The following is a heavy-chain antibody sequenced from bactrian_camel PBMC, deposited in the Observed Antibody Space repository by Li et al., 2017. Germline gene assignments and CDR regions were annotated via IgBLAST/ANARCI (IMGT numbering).Heavy chain of an antibody. CDR2: IDSDGFT. J-gene: IGHJ4*01. CDR1: GYTYSSNAC. D-gene: IGHD4*01. V-gene: IGHV3S42*01. Sequence: DVQLVESGGGSVQAGGSLTLSCAASGYTYSSNACMGWFRQPTGKEREGVAVIDSDGFTSYADSVKGRFTISIDIHKNTLYLEMNSLKSEDTALYYCATEFSRYSDYDGGPYDYNYWGQGTQVTVS. CDR3: ATEFSRYSDYDGGPYDYNY.